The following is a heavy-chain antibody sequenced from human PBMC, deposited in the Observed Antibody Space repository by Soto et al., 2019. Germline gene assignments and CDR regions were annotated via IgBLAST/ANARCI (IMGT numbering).Heavy chain of an antibody. CDR1: GGSVSSGSYY. Sequence: SETLSLTCTVSGGSVSSGSYYWSWIRQPPGKGLEWIGYIYYSGSTNYNPSLKSRVTISVDTSKNQFSLKLSSVTAADTAVYYCARSGSYGDHYWGQGTLVTVSS. V-gene: IGHV4-61*01. D-gene: IGHD4-17*01. CDR3: ARSGSYGDHY. J-gene: IGHJ4*02. CDR2: IYYSGST.